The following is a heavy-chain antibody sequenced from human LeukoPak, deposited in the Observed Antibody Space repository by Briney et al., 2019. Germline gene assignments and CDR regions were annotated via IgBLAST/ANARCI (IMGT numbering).Heavy chain of an antibody. Sequence: ASVKVSCKASGYTFTGYYMHWVRQAPGQGLEWMGWISAYNGNTNYAQKLQGRVTMTTDTSTSTAYMELRSLRSDDTAVYYCARGYRRVRGVITRPYYMDVWGKGTTVTISS. CDR1: GYTFTGYY. CDR3: ARGYRRVRGVITRPYYMDV. CDR2: ISAYNGNT. V-gene: IGHV1-18*04. D-gene: IGHD3-10*01. J-gene: IGHJ6*03.